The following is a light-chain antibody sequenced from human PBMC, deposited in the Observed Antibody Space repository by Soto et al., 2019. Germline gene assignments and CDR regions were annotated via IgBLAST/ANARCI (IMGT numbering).Light chain of an antibody. CDR2: CAS. CDR3: QQYGSSPWT. Sequence: EIVLTQSPGTLSLSPGERATLSCRASQSVSSSYLAWYQQKPGQAPRLLIYCASSRATGIPDMFSGSGSGTDFTLTIRRLEPGDVAVYYCQQYGSSPWTFGQGNKVEIK. V-gene: IGKV3-20*01. CDR1: QSVSSSY. J-gene: IGKJ1*01.